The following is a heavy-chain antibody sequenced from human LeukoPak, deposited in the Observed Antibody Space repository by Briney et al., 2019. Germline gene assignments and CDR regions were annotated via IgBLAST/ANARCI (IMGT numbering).Heavy chain of an antibody. J-gene: IGHJ4*02. V-gene: IGHV4-39*07. CDR2: IYYSGRT. CDR1: GVYISSTSYC. Sequence: SETLSLTCTVSGVYISSTSYCWGWIRQPPGKGLEWIGSIYYSGRTYYNPSLKSRLTISVDTPKNQFSLKLSSVTAADTSGSYCAKERDEWFDYWGQGTLVTVSS. D-gene: IGHD5-24*01. CDR3: AKERDEWFDY.